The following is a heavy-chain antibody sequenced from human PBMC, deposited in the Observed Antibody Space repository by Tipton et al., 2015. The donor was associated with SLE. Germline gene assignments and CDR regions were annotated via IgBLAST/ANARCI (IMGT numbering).Heavy chain of an antibody. CDR3: ARVGWDLLWFGEYQPHNWFDP. CDR2: IYYSGST. Sequence: TLSLTCAVYGGSISSSNYYWGWIRQPPGKGLEWIGSIYYSGSTYYNPSLKSRVTISIDTSKNQFSLKLSSVTAADTAVYYCARVGWDLLWFGEYQPHNWFDPWGQGTLVTVSS. J-gene: IGHJ5*02. CDR1: GGSISSSNYY. V-gene: IGHV4-39*07. D-gene: IGHD3-10*01.